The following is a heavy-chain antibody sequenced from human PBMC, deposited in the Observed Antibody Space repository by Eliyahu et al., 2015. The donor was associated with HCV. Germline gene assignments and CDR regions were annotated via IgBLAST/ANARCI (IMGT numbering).Heavy chain of an antibody. CDR1: GFTFDDYD. CDR2: ISSNSGNK. Sequence: EVQLVESGGGLVQPGRSLRLSCAASGFTFDDYDMHWVRQAPGKGLEWVXGISSNSGNKIYADSVRGRFTISRDNTKNSLYLQMNSLRDEDTAFYYCAKVRPVRSRGAFDIWGQGTMVTVSS. D-gene: IGHD6-13*01. V-gene: IGHV3-9*01. CDR3: AKVRPVRSRGAFDI. J-gene: IGHJ3*02.